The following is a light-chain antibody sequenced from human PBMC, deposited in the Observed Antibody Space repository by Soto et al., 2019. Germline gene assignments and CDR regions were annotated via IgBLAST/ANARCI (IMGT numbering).Light chain of an antibody. V-gene: IGLV2-14*01. Sequence: QSALTQPASVSGSPGQSITVSCTGTSSDIGGHKNVSWYQQHPGKVPKLIIYEVSNRPSGVSNRFSGSKSGNTASLTISGLQAEDEADYYCSSYTSSSTLVVFGTGTKVTVL. CDR3: SSYTSSSTLVV. CDR1: SSDIGGHKN. CDR2: EVS. J-gene: IGLJ1*01.